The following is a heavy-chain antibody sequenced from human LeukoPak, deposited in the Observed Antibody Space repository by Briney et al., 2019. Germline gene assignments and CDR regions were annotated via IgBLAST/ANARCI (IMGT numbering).Heavy chain of an antibody. D-gene: IGHD1-26*01. CDR1: GGSFSGYY. J-gene: IGHJ4*02. V-gene: IGHV4-59*01. CDR3: ARVSTGGSYEGPLYFDY. Sequence: SETLSLTCAVYGGSFSGYYWSWIRQPPGKGLEWIGYIYYSGSTNYNPSLKSRVTISVDTSKNQFSLKLSSVTAADTAVYYCARVSTGGSYEGPLYFDYWGQGTLVTVSS. CDR2: IYYSGST.